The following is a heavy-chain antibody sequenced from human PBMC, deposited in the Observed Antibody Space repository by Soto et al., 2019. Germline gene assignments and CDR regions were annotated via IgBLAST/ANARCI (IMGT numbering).Heavy chain of an antibody. J-gene: IGHJ4*01. CDR3: AREEFVAAPQDY. CDR2: IYSSGST. Sequence: TSETLSLTCSVSGDSINNYYWSWIRQPPGNRLEWIGYIYSSGSTYYNPSLKSPVSMSVEMSKNQFSLKLSSVTAADTAVYYCAREEFVAAPQDYWGQGTLVTVYS. CDR1: GDSINNYY. D-gene: IGHD6-6*01. V-gene: IGHV4-59*01.